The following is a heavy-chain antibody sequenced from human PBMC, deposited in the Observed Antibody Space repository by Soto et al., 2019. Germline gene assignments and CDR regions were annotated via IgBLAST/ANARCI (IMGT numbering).Heavy chain of an antibody. CDR1: GGSISSYY. D-gene: IGHD3-9*01. CDR3: ASSYVWYEILAGYIRSGAFDS. J-gene: IGHJ3*02. CDR2: IYYSGST. V-gene: IGHV4-59*08. Sequence: PSETLSLTCTVSGGSISSYYWSWIRQPPGKGLEWIGYIYYSGSTNYNPSLKSRVTISVDTSKNQFSLKLSSVPAADTAVYYFASSYVWYEILAGYIRSGAFDSWGEGRMVT.